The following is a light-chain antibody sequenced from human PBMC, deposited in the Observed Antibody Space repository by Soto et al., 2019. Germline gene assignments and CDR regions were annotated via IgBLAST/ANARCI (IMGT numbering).Light chain of an antibody. CDR3: QQYNNWPRT. Sequence: EIVMTQSPATLSVSPGERATRSCRASQSVSSNLAWYQQKPGQAPRLLIYGASTRATGIPARFSGSGSGTEFTHTISILQSEDFAVYYCQQYNNWPRTFGQGTKVEIE. CDR1: QSVSSN. J-gene: IGKJ1*01. V-gene: IGKV3-15*01. CDR2: GAS.